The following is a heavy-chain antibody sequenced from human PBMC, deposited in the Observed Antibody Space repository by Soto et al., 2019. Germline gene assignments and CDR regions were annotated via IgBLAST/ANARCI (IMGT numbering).Heavy chain of an antibody. CDR1: GFTFSSYS. J-gene: IGHJ6*02. D-gene: IGHD2-21*02. Sequence: GSLRLSCAASGFTFSSYSMNWVRQAPGKGLEWVSSISSSSSYIYYADSVKGRFTISRDNAKNSLYLQMNSLRAEDTAVYYCARDGAVVTPAYYYGMDVWGQGTTVTVSS. V-gene: IGHV3-21*01. CDR2: ISSSSSYI. CDR3: ARDGAVVTPAYYYGMDV.